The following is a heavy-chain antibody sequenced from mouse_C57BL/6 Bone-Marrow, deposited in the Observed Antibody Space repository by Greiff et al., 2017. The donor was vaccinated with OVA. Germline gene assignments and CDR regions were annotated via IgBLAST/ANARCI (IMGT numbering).Heavy chain of an antibody. D-gene: IGHD1-1*01. V-gene: IGHV1-50*01. CDR2: IAPSDSYT. CDR3: ARGDYYGSSSYYVDY. CDR1: GYTFTSYW. Sequence: VQLQQPGAELVKPGASVKLSCKASGYTFTSYWMQWVNQRPGQGLEWIGEIAPSDSYTNYHQKFKGKATLTVDTSSSTAYMQLISLTSEDSAVYYCARGDYYGSSSYYVDYWGQGTTLTVSS. J-gene: IGHJ2*01.